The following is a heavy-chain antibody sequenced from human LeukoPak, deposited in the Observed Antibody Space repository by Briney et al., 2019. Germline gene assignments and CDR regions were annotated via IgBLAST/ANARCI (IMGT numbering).Heavy chain of an antibody. CDR3: ASTRVRAGYYYYYYMDV. J-gene: IGHJ6*03. CDR1: GGSISSYY. CDR2: IYYSGST. D-gene: IGHD3-10*01. Sequence: PSETLSLTCTVSGGSISSYYWSWIRQPPGKGLEWIGYIYYSGSTNYNPSLKSRVTISVDTSKNQFSLKLSSVTAADTAVYYCASTRVRAGYYYYYYMDVWGKGTTVTVSS. V-gene: IGHV4-59*01.